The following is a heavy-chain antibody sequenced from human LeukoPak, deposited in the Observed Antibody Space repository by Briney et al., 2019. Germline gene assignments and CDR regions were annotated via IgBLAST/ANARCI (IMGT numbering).Heavy chain of an antibody. CDR2: INTDGSST. CDR3: XEXXXXXF. J-gene: IGHJ4*02. V-gene: IGHV3-74*01. CDR1: XFTFNSYW. Sequence: CATSXFTFNSYWMYWVRQAPGKGLAWVSYINTDGSSTIYADSVKGRFTISRDNTKNTLYLQMSSLRAEDTAVYYCXEXXXXXFWGQGTLVTVSS.